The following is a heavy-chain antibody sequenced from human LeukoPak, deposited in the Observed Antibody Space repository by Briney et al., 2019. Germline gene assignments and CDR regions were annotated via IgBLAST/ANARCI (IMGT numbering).Heavy chain of an antibody. CDR2: IYYSGSS. V-gene: IGHV4-39*07. D-gene: IGHD3-10*01. Sequence: SETMSLTCTVSGGSISGSSYYWGWIRQPPGKGLEWIGSIYYSGSSYYNPSLKSRVTISVDTSKNQFSLKLSSVTAADTAVYYCARVVLAYYYGSGSYGWFDPWGQGTLVTVSS. J-gene: IGHJ5*02. CDR3: ARVVLAYYYGSGSYGWFDP. CDR1: GGSISGSSYY.